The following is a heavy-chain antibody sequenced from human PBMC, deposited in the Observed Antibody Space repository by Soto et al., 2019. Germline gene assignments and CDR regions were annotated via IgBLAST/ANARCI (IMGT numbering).Heavy chain of an antibody. V-gene: IGHV3-23*01. J-gene: IGHJ4*02. CDR2: ISGSGGST. D-gene: IGHD2-2*01. CDR1: GFTFSSYA. Sequence: GGSLRLSCAASGFTFSSYAMSWVRQAPGKGLEWVSAISGSGGSTYYADSVKGRFTISRDNSKNTLYLQMNSLRAEDTAVYYCAKRYCSSTSCHPAVDIVATIIGPGTDYWGQGTLVTVSS. CDR3: AKRYCSSTSCHPAVDIVATIIGPGTDY.